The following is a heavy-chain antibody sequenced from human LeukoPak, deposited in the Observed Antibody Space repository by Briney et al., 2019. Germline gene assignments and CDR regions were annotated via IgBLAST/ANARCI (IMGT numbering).Heavy chain of an antibody. CDR3: ASRGPAYYFDY. J-gene: IGHJ4*02. Sequence: GGSLRLSCAASGLTVNSNYMNWVRQAPGKGLEWVSVIYEGGSIYYADSVKGRFTISRDNSKNTLYLQMNSLRAEDTAVYYCASRGPAYYFDYWGQGTLVTVSS. CDR2: IYEGGSI. V-gene: IGHV3-53*01. D-gene: IGHD1-14*01. CDR1: GLTVNSNY.